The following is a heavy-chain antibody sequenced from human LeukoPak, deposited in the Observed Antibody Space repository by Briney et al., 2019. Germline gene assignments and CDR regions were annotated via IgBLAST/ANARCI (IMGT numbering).Heavy chain of an antibody. CDR2: IYTSGST. V-gene: IGHV4-61*02. J-gene: IGHJ6*03. CDR1: GGSIRSGSYY. CDR3: ASEGVVPAAMTDYYYYMDV. Sequence: PSQTLSLTCTVSGGSIRSGSYYWSWIRQPAGKGLEWIGRIYTSGSTNYNPSLKSRVTISVDTSKNQFSLKLSSVTAADTAVYYCASEGVVPAAMTDYYYYMDVWGKGTTVTVSS. D-gene: IGHD2-2*01.